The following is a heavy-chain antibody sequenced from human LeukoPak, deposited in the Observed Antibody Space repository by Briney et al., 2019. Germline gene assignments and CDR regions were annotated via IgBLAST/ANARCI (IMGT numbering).Heavy chain of an antibody. CDR3: ARPPGITWYFDL. Sequence: PSETLSLTCTVSGGSINSSSYYWGWIRQPPGKGLEWIGSIYYSGNTYYNPSLKSRVTISVDTSKNQFSLKLSSVTAADTAVYYCARPPGITWYFDLWGRGTLVTVSS. CDR1: GGSINSSSYY. CDR2: IYYSGNT. D-gene: IGHD3-10*01. V-gene: IGHV4-39*01. J-gene: IGHJ2*01.